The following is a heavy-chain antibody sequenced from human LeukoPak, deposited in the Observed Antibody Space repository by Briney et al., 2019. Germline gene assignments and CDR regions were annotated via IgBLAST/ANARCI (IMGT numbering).Heavy chain of an antibody. Sequence: EASVKVSCKVSGYTLTELSMHWVRQAPGKGLEWMGGFDPEDGETINAQKFQGRVTMTEDTSTDTAYMELSSLRSEDTAVYYCVTDGDRYGYELDYWGQGTLVTVSS. J-gene: IGHJ4*02. D-gene: IGHD5-18*01. CDR3: VTDGDRYGYELDY. CDR2: FDPEDGET. V-gene: IGHV1-24*01. CDR1: GYTLTELS.